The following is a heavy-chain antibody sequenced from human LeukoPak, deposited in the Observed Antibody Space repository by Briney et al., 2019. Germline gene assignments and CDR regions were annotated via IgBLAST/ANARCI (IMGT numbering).Heavy chain of an antibody. CDR1: GGTFSSYA. CDR2: IIPIFGTA. D-gene: IGHD3-10*01. V-gene: IGHV1-69*05. J-gene: IGHJ4*02. CDR3: ARDFTMPYLDY. Sequence: GASVKVSCKASGGTFSSYAISWVRQAPGQGLEWMGRIIPIFGTANYAQKFQGRVTITTDESTSTAYMELRSLRSDDTAVYYCARDFTMPYLDYWGQGTLVTVSS.